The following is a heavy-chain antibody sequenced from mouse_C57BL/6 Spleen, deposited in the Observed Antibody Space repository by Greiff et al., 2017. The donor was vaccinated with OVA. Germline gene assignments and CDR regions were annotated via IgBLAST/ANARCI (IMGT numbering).Heavy chain of an antibody. CDR1: GYTFTSYW. CDR3: ARKYYGSPYYFDY. D-gene: IGHD1-1*01. CDR2: IDPSDSYT. Sequence: QVQLQQSGAELVKPGASVKLSCKASGYTFTSYWMQWVKQRPGQGLEWIGEIDPSDSYTNYNQKFKGKATLTVDTSSSTAYMQLSSLTSEDSAVYYCARKYYGSPYYFDYWGQGTTLTVSS. V-gene: IGHV1-50*01. J-gene: IGHJ2*01.